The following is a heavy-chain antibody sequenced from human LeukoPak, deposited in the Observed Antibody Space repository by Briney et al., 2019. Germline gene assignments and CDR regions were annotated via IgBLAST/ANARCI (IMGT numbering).Heavy chain of an antibody. CDR3: TTGDIVVVPAARGEY. CDR2: IKSKTDGGTA. Sequence: GGSLRLSCAASGFTFSNAWMSWVRQAPGKGLEWVGRIKSKTDGGTADYAAPVKGRFTIPRDDSKNTLYLQMNSLKTEDTAVYYCTTGDIVVVPAARGEYWGQGTLVTVSS. D-gene: IGHD2-2*01. V-gene: IGHV3-15*01. J-gene: IGHJ4*02. CDR1: GFTFSNAW.